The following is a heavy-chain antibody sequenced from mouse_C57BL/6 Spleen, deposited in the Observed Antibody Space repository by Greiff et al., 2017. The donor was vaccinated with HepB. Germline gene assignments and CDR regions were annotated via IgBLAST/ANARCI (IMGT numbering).Heavy chain of an antibody. CDR1: GYSFTGYY. Sequence: VQLQQSGPELVKPGASVKISCKASGYSFTGYYMTWVKQSPEKSLEWIGEINHSTGGTTYNQKLKAKATLTVDKSSSTAYMQLKSLTSEDSAVYYCARQWDYDGFAYWGQGTLVTVSA. J-gene: IGHJ3*01. D-gene: IGHD2-4*01. CDR3: ARQWDYDGFAY. CDR2: INHSTGGT. V-gene: IGHV1-42*01.